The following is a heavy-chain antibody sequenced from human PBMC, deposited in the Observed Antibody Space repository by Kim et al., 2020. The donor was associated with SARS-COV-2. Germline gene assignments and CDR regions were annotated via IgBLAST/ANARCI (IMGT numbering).Heavy chain of an antibody. CDR3: AREPDGDYYYYGMDV. CDR2: ISSSSSYT. J-gene: IGHJ6*02. V-gene: IGHV3-11*06. Sequence: GSLRLSCAASGFTFSDYYMSWIRQAPGKGLEWVSYISSSSSYTNYADSVKGRFTISRDNAKNSLYLQMNSLRAEDTAVYYCAREPDGDYYYYGMDVWGQGTTVTVSS. D-gene: IGHD2-2*01. CDR1: GFTFSDYY.